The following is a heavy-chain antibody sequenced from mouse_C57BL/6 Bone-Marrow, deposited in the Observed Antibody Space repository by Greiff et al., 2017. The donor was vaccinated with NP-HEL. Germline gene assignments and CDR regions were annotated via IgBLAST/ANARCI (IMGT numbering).Heavy chain of an antibody. J-gene: IGHJ2*01. CDR1: GFTFSSYA. D-gene: IGHD2-10*02. Sequence: EVHLVESGGGLVKPGGSLKLSCAASGFTFSSYAMSWVRQTPEKRLEWVATISDGGSYTYYPDNVKGRFTISRDNAKNNLYLQMSHLKSEDTAMYYCARGYEGDYWGQGTTLTVSS. CDR2: ISDGGSYT. V-gene: IGHV5-4*01. CDR3: ARGYEGDY.